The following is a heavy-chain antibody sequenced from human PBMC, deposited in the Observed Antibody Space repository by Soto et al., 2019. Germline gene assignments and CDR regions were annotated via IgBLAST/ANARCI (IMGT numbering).Heavy chain of an antibody. D-gene: IGHD3-10*01. CDR2: ISSSSSYI. V-gene: IGHV3-21*01. J-gene: IGHJ4*02. Sequence: EVQLVESGGGLVKPGGSLRLSCAASGFTFSSYSMNWVRQAPGKGLEWVSSISSSSSYIYYADSVKGRFTISRDNAKNTLYLQMNSLRAEDTAVYYCAREGVRGEYYFDYWGQGTLVNVSS. CDR3: AREGVRGEYYFDY. CDR1: GFTFSSYS.